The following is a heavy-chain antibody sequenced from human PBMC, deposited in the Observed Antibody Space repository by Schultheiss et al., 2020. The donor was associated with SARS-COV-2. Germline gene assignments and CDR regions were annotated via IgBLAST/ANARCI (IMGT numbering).Heavy chain of an antibody. V-gene: IGHV5-10-1*01. CDR2: IDPSDSYT. CDR1: GYSFTSYW. Sequence: GGSLRLSCKGSGYSFTSYWIGWVRQMPGKGLEWMGRIDPSDSYTNYSPSFQGHVTISADKSINTAYLQWSSLKASDTAMYYCAREGIVGATGTYDVWGQGTMVTVSS. J-gene: IGHJ3*01. CDR3: AREGIVGATGTYDV. D-gene: IGHD1-26*01.